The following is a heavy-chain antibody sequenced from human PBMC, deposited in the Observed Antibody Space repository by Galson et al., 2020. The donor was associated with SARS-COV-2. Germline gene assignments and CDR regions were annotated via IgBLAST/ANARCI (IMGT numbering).Heavy chain of an antibody. J-gene: IGHJ5*02. V-gene: IGHV4-38-2*01. CDR2: IYHSGST. CDR1: GYSISSGYY. CDR3: ARKLSRTTGTTGWFDP. D-gene: IGHD1-1*01. Sequence: SETLSLTCVVSGYSISSGYYWGWIRQPPGKGLEWIGSIYHSGSTYYNPSLKSRVTISVDTSKNQFSLKLSSVTAADTAVYYCARKLSRTTGTTGWFDPWGQGTLVTVSS.